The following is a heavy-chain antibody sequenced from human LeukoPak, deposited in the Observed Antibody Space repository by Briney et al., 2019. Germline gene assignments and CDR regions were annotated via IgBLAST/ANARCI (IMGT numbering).Heavy chain of an antibody. V-gene: IGHV4-38-2*02. D-gene: IGHD5-24*01. J-gene: IGHJ6*03. CDR2: IYHSGST. CDR3: ADKKKLDGFYYYMDV. Sequence: ASETLSLTCTVSGYSISSGYHWGWIRQPPGKGLEWIGSIYHSGSTNYNPSLKSRVTISVDKSKNQFSLKLSSVTAADTAVYYCADKKKLDGFYYYMDVWGKGTTVTVSS. CDR1: GYSISSGYH.